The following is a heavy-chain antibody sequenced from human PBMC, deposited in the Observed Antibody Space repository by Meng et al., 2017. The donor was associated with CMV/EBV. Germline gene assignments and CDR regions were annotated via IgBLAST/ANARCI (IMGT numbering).Heavy chain of an antibody. D-gene: IGHD1-7*01. Sequence: GESLKISCAASGFTFSSYEMNWVRQAPGKGLEWVSYISSSGSTIYYADSVKGRFTISRDNAKNSLYLQMNSLRAEDTDVYYCARERNWNSGVEYYFDYWGQGTLVTVSS. CDR3: ARERNWNSGVEYYFDY. CDR2: ISSSGSTI. J-gene: IGHJ4*02. V-gene: IGHV3-48*03. CDR1: GFTFSSYE.